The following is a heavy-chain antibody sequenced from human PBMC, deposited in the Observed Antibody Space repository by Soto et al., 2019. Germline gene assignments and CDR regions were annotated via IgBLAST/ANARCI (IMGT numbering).Heavy chain of an antibody. CDR1: GFTLSSYF. J-gene: IGHJ5*02. CDR3: AKDLEKWLVQLGGLDT. V-gene: IGHV3-23*01. CDR2: ISNSGGST. Sequence: GWSLILSCVASGFTLSSYFMTWVRQAPGKGLEWVSAISNSGGSTYYADSVKVRFTISRDNSHNTLYLQMNNLRAEDTARYYCAKDLEKWLVQLGGLDTWGQGAQVTVSS. D-gene: IGHD1-1*01.